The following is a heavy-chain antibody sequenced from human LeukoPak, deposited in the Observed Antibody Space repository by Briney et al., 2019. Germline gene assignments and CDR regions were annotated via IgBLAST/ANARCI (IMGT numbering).Heavy chain of an antibody. CDR2: INHSGST. CDR3: ARVWGAVAGQKPYYFDY. V-gene: IGHV4-34*01. Sequence: PSETLSLTCAVYGGSFSGFYWSWIRQPPGKGLEWIGEINHSGSTNYNPSLKSRVTISVDTSKNQFSLKLGSVTAADTAVYYCARVWGAVAGQKPYYFDYWGQGTLVTVSS. J-gene: IGHJ4*02. D-gene: IGHD6-19*01. CDR1: GGSFSGFY.